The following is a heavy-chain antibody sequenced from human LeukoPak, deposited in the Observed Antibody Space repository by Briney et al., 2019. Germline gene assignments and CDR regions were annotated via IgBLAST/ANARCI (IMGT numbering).Heavy chain of an antibody. V-gene: IGHV5-51*01. Sequence: GESLKISCKGSGYSFATYWIAWVRQMPGEGLEWLGIIHPGDSNTRYSLSFQGQVTISADKSISTAYLQWSSLKASDTAMYYCARLVITFGGVIPQVFDIWGHGTMVIVSS. D-gene: IGHD3-16*02. CDR1: GYSFATYW. CDR3: ARLVITFGGVIPQVFDI. J-gene: IGHJ3*02. CDR2: IHPGDSNT.